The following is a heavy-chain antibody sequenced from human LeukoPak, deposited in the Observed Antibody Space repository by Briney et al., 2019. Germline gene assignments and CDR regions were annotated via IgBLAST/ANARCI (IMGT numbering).Heavy chain of an antibody. CDR1: GGTFSSYA. V-gene: IGHV1-69*13. Sequence: ASVKVSCKASGGTFSSYAISWVRQAPGQGLEWMGGIIPIFGTANYAQKFQGRVTITADESTSTAYMELSSLRSEDTAVYYCARGGNIVVVPVTENWFDPWGQGTLVTVSS. J-gene: IGHJ5*02. D-gene: IGHD2-2*01. CDR2: IIPIFGTA. CDR3: ARGGNIVVVPVTENWFDP.